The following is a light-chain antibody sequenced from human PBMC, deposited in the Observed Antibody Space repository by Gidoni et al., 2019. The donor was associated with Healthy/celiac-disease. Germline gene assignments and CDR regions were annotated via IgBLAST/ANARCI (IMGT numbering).Light chain of an antibody. CDR3: QSYDSSLSVWV. CDR1: SSNNGAGYD. V-gene: IGLV1-40*01. CDR2: GNS. J-gene: IGLJ3*02. Sequence: QSVLTQPPSVSGAPGQRVTISCTGSSSNNGAGYDVHWYQQLPGTAPKLLIYGNSNRPSGVPDRFSGSKSGTSASLAITELQAEDEADYYCQSYDSSLSVWVFGGGTKLTVL.